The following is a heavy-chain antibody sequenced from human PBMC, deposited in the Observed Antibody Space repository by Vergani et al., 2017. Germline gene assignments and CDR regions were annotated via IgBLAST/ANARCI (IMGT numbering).Heavy chain of an antibody. D-gene: IGHD3-9*01. CDR2: IYTSGST. Sequence: QVQLQESGPGLVKPSQTLSLTCTVSGGSISSGSYYWSWIRQPAGKGLEWIGRIYTSGSTNYNPSLKSRVTIAVATSKTQFSLKLSSVTAADTAVYYCARARIITRFGYDAFDIWGQGTMVTVSS. CDR3: ARARIITRFGYDAFDI. J-gene: IGHJ3*02. V-gene: IGHV4-61*02. CDR1: GGSISSGSYY.